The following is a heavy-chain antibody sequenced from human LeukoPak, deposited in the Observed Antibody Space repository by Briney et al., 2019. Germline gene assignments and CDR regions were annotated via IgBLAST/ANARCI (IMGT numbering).Heavy chain of an antibody. CDR3: ARDVVGSLDY. CDR2: IKGDESAR. D-gene: IGHD1-26*01. J-gene: IGHJ4*02. Sequence: SGGSLRLSCAASGFTFSTYWMAWVRQAPGKGLEWVANIKGDESARHQADSVKGRITISRDNAQNSVYLQMTSLRGEDTAVYYCARDVVGSLDYWGQGTLVTVSS. CDR1: GFTFSTYW. V-gene: IGHV3-7*01.